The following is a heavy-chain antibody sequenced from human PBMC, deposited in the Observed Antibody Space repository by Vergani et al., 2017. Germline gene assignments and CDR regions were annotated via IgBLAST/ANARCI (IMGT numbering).Heavy chain of an antibody. V-gene: IGHV4-38-2*01. Sequence: QVQLQESGPGLVKPSETLSLTCVVSGYSISSGYYWGWIRQPPGKGLEWIGTIYHSGNTYYNTSFKSRVTISVDTSKNQFSLKLSSVTAADTAVYYCATTLISEAATNFDYWGQGTLVTVSS. D-gene: IGHD6-19*01. J-gene: IGHJ4*02. CDR3: ATTLISEAATNFDY. CDR1: GYSISSGYY. CDR2: IYHSGNT.